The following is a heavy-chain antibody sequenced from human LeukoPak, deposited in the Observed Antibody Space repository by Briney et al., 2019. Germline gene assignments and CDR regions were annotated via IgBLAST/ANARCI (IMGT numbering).Heavy chain of an antibody. CDR2: IYYSGST. D-gene: IGHD4-11*01. CDR1: GGSISSGGYY. CDR3: VRHGGTRVTLVEVYYFDY. V-gene: IGHV4-39*01. J-gene: IGHJ4*02. Sequence: SETLSLTCTVSGGSISSGGYYWSWIRQHPGKGLEWIGYIYYSGSTYYNPSLKSRVTMSVDTSKNQFSLKLSSVTAADTAVYYCVRHGGTRVTLVEVYYFDYWGQGTLVTVSS.